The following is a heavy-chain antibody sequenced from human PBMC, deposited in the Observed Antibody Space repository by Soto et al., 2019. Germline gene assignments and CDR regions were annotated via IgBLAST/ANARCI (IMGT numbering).Heavy chain of an antibody. CDR1: GFTFSSYD. Sequence: EVQLVESGGGLVQPGGSLRLSCAASGFTFSSYDMHWVRQATGKGLEWVSAIGTAGDTYYPGSVKGRFTISRENAKNSLYLQMNSLRAGDTAVYYWARGGGSYRYYYYGMDVWGQGTTVTVSS. V-gene: IGHV3-13*01. D-gene: IGHD1-26*01. CDR3: ARGGGSYRYYYYGMDV. J-gene: IGHJ6*02. CDR2: IGTAGDT.